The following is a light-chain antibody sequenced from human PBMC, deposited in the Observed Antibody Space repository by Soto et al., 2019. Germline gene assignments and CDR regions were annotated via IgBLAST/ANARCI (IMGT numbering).Light chain of an antibody. CDR3: SSYTSGSALYV. V-gene: IGLV2-14*01. J-gene: IGLJ1*01. CDR1: SRDVGGYNS. CDR2: EVT. Sequence: QSALTQPASVSGSPGQSITISCTGTSRDVGGYNSVSWYQQHPGKAPKLMIYEVTNRPSGVSNRFSGSKSGNTASLTISGLQAEDEADYYCSSYTSGSALYVLGTGTKVTVL.